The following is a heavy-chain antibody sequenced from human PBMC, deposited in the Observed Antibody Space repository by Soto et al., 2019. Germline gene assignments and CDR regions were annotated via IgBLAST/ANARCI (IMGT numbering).Heavy chain of an antibody. J-gene: IGHJ4*02. CDR2: IWYDGSNK. V-gene: IGHV3-33*06. D-gene: IGHD3-16*01. CDR3: AKAYFVWSSEQPYYFDY. Sequence: PGGSLRLSCAASGFTFSSYGMHWVRQAPGKGLEWVAVIWYDGSNKYYADSVKGRFTISRDNSKNTLYLQMNSLRAEDTAVYHCAKAYFVWSSEQPYYFDYWGQGTLVTVSS. CDR1: GFTFSSYG.